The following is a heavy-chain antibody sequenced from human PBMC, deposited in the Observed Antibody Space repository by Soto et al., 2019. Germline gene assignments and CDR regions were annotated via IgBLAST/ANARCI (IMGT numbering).Heavy chain of an antibody. CDR1: GFSLSTSGMC. V-gene: IGHV2-70*01. J-gene: IGHJ3*02. CDR3: ARTSTYYYDSSGYYYHAFDI. Sequence: SGPTLVNPTQTLTLTCTFSGFSLSTSGMCVSWIRQPPGKALEWPALIDWDDDKYYSTSLKTRLTISKDTSKNQVVLTMTNMDPVDTATYYCARTSTYYYDSSGYYYHAFDIWGQGTMVTVSS. CDR2: IDWDDDK. D-gene: IGHD3-22*01.